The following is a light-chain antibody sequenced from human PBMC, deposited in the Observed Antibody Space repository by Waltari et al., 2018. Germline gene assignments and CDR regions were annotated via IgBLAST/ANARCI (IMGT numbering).Light chain of an antibody. CDR1: GSNLGPPS. V-gene: IGLV1-47*01. CDR3: AAWDDRLRGPL. J-gene: IGLJ2*01. CDR2: RDN. Sequence: QSVLTQPPSASGTPGPRVTIPCSGRGSNLGPPSPSRYQPPPGLAPSLPTYRDNPRPPGVPDRFSGSQSGTSASLAISGLRSEDEADYYCAAWDDRLRGPLFGGGTKLTVL.